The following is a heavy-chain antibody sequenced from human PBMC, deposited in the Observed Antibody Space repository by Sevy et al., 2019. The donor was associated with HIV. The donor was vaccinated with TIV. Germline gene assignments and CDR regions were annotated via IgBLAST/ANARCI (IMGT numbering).Heavy chain of an antibody. CDR3: AGHSAIVLEPAASGGMDV. CDR1: GFSFSAYW. CDR2: IYPADSDT. J-gene: IGHJ6*02. Sequence: GESLKISCKGSGFSFSAYWIAWVRQMPGKGLEWMGIIYPADSDTRYSPSFQGQVIISADNSISTAYLQWSSLKASDTARYYCAGHSAIVLEPAASGGMDVWGQGTTVTVSS. D-gene: IGHD2-2*01. V-gene: IGHV5-51*01.